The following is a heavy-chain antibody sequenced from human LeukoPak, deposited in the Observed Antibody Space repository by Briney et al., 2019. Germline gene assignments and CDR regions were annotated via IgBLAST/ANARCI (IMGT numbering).Heavy chain of an antibody. D-gene: IGHD4-11*01. CDR3: ARDEPPTTVTPFY. CDR1: GGSISSGSYY. V-gene: IGHV4-61*02. CDR2: IYTSGST. Sequence: SSQTLSLTCTVSGGSISSGSYYWSWIRQPAGKGLEWIGRIYTSGSTNYNPSLKSRVTISVDTSKNQFSLKLSSVTAADTAVYYCARDEPPTTVTPFYWGQGTLVTVSS. J-gene: IGHJ4*02.